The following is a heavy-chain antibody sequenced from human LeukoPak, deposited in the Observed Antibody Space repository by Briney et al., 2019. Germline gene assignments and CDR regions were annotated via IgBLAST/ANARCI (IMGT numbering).Heavy chain of an antibody. CDR1: GGTFSSYA. CDR3: AREGYSSGWPHADY. J-gene: IGHJ4*02. CDR2: IIPIFGTA. V-gene: IGHV1-69*05. Sequence: SVKVSCKASGGTFSSYAISWVRQAPGQGLEWMGGIIPIFGTANYAQKFQGRVTITTDESTSTAYMELSSLRSEGTAVYYCAREGYSSGWPHADYWGQGTLVTVSS. D-gene: IGHD6-19*01.